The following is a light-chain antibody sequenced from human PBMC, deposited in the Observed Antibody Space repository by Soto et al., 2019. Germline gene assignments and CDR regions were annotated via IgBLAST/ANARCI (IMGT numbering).Light chain of an antibody. V-gene: IGLV2-14*03. J-gene: IGLJ1*01. CDR2: DVT. Sequence: QSVLTQPASVSGSPGQSITIPCTGTSNDIGGYNYVSWYQQFPGKAPKLIIYDVTNRPSGVSFRFSGSKSGNTASLTISGLQAEDEAGYHCSSYSSTNTRQLFGTRAKVTVL. CDR1: SNDIGGYNY. CDR3: SSYSSTNTRQL.